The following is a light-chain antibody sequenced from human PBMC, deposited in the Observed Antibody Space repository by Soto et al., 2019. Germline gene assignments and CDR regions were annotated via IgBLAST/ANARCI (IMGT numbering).Light chain of an antibody. CDR1: SSNIAANS. CDR2: DSD. J-gene: IGLJ2*01. V-gene: IGLV1-51*01. Sequence: QSVLTQPPSVSAAPGQEVTISCSGSSSNIAANSVSWYQHLPGTAPKLLIYDSDRRPSGIPARFSGSKSGTSATLTISGLQAEDEADYYCSSYTRSSKVVFGGGTKLTVL. CDR3: SSYTRSSKVV.